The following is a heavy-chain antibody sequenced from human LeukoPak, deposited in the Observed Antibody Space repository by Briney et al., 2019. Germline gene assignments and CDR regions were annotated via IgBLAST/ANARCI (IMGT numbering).Heavy chain of an antibody. CDR2: TYHSGST. CDR1: GGSISSGGYS. Sequence: SETLSLTCAVSGGSISSGGYSWSWIRQPPGKGLEWIGYTYHSGSTYYNPSLKSRVTISVDRSKNQFSLKLSSVTAADTAVYYCARANYYDSSGYLRAFDIWGQGTMVTVSS. CDR3: ARANYYDSSGYLRAFDI. V-gene: IGHV4-30-2*01. J-gene: IGHJ3*02. D-gene: IGHD3-22*01.